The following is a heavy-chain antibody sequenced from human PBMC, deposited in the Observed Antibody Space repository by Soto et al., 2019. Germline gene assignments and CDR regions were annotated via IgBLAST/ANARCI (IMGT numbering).Heavy chain of an antibody. J-gene: IGHJ5*02. V-gene: IGHV3-30*18. Sequence: PGGSLRLSCAASGFSFSYYGMHWVRQATGKGLEWVAVISYDGGNRYYADSVKGRFTVSRDNSKNTLYLEMNSLRAEDTAVYYCAKDPGYSSGFGLGWFDPWGQGTPVTVSS. CDR3: AKDPGYSSGFGLGWFDP. CDR1: GFSFSYYG. D-gene: IGHD6-19*01. CDR2: ISYDGGNR.